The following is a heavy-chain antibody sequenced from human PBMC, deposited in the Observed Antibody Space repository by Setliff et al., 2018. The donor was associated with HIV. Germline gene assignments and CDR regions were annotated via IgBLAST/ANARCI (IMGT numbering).Heavy chain of an antibody. J-gene: IGHJ4*02. CDR3: ARLSDTAMASFDS. Sequence: KPSETLSLTCSVSGGSISTYHWRWIRQPPGKGLEWIGYIYKSGSTNYSPSLKSRVTISPGTSKNQFSLKLTSVTAADTAVYYCARLSDTAMASFDSWGQGILVTVSS. CDR1: GGSISTYH. V-gene: IGHV4-59*08. D-gene: IGHD5-18*01. CDR2: IYKSGST.